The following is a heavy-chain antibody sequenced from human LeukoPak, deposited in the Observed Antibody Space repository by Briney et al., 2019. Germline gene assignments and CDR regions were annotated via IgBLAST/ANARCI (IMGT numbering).Heavy chain of an antibody. Sequence: GGSLRLSCAASGFTFSDYYMSWIRQAPGRGLEWVSYISSSSSHTNYADSVKGRFTISRDNAKNSLFLQMNSLRVEDTGVYYCARVGSGWFFDYWGQGALVTVSS. CDR1: GFTFSDYY. J-gene: IGHJ4*02. CDR2: ISSSSSHT. V-gene: IGHV3-11*05. CDR3: ARVGSGWFFDY. D-gene: IGHD6-19*01.